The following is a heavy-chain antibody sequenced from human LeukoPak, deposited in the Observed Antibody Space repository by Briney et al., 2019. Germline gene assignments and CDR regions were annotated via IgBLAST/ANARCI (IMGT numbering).Heavy chain of an antibody. Sequence: SETLSLTCTVSGGSISSYYWSWIRQPPGKGLEWIGYIYYSGSTNYNPSLKSRVTISVDTSKNQFSLKLSSVTAADTAVYYCARHSRWGYSGYEYYFDYWGQGTLVTVSS. CDR1: GGSISSYY. CDR2: IYYSGST. CDR3: ARHSRWGYSGYEYYFDY. V-gene: IGHV4-59*08. J-gene: IGHJ4*02. D-gene: IGHD5-12*01.